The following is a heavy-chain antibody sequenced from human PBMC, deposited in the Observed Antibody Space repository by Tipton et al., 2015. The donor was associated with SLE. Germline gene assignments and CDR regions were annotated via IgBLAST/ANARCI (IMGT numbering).Heavy chain of an antibody. J-gene: IGHJ3*02. CDR2: ISYDGSNK. V-gene: IGHV3-30*04. D-gene: IGHD6-13*01. CDR1: GFTFSSYA. Sequence: RSLRLSCAASGFTFSSYAMHWVRQAPGKGLEWVAVISYDGSNKYYADSVKGRFTISRDNSKNTLYLQMNSLRAEDTAVYYCARGEPQQLGAFDIWGQGTMVTVSS. CDR3: ARGEPQQLGAFDI.